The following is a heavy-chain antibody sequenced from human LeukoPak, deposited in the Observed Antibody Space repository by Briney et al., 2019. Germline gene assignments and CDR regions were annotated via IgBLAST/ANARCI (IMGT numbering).Heavy chain of an antibody. CDR2: INADGDSA. CDR1: GFTFSYFW. V-gene: IGHV3-74*01. D-gene: IGHD1-26*01. Sequence: GGSLRLSCAASGFTFSYFWMLWVRQPPGKGLVWVSRINADGDSASYADSVKGRFTVSRDNAKNTLYLQMNSLRADDTAVYYCAKDYGQWELLSYFDYWGQGTLVTVSS. CDR3: AKDYGQWELLSYFDY. J-gene: IGHJ4*02.